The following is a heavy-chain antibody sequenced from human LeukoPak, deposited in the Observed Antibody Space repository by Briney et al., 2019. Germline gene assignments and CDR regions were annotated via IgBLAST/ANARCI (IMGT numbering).Heavy chain of an antibody. J-gene: IGHJ6*02. CDR2: IWYDGSNK. CDR1: GFTFSSYW. CDR3: ARDKGSSGWYRYYYYGMDV. D-gene: IGHD6-19*01. Sequence: GGSLRLSCTASGFTFSSYWMTWVRQAPGKGLEWVAVIWYDGSNKYYADSVKGRFTISRDNSKNTLYLQMNSLRAEDTAVYYCARDKGSSGWYRYYYYGMDVWGQGTTVTVSS. V-gene: IGHV3-33*08.